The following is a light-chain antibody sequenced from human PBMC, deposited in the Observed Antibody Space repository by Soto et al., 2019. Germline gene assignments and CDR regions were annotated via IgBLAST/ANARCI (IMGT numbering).Light chain of an antibody. Sequence: QSVLTQPPSASGTPGQRISISCSGSTSNIGSNSVHWYQQVPGTAPKLLIYSNNQRHSGVPDRFSGSKSGTSASLAISGRRSEDEADYYCAAWDDRLNNWVFGGGTKLTV. J-gene: IGLJ3*02. V-gene: IGLV1-47*02. CDR2: SNN. CDR1: TSNIGSNS. CDR3: AAWDDRLNNWV.